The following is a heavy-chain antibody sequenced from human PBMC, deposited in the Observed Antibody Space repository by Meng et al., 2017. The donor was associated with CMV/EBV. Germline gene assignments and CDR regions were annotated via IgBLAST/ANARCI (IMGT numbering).Heavy chain of an antibody. J-gene: IGHJ6*02. CDR2: ISSSSSYI. V-gene: IGHV3-21*01. CDR3: ARERVEGLLKGYHYYGMDV. CDR1: GFTFSSYS. D-gene: IGHD3-3*01. Sequence: GGSLRLSCAASGFTFSSYSMNWVRQAPGKGLEWVSSISSSSSYIYYADSVKGRFTISRDNAKNSLYLQMNSLRAEDTAVYYCARERVEGLLKGYHYYGMDVWGQGTTVTVSS.